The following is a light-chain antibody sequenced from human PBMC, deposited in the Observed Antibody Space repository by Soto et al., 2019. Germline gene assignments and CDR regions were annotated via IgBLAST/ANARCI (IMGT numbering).Light chain of an antibody. J-gene: IGKJ4*01. Sequence: EIVMTQSPATLSVSPGERATLSCRASQSVSSNLAWYQQTPGQAPRLLIYGASTRATGIPARFSGSGSGTEFTLTISSLQSEDFAVYYCQQYGSSWLTFGGGTKVDIK. V-gene: IGKV3-15*01. CDR3: QQYGSSWLT. CDR1: QSVSSN. CDR2: GAS.